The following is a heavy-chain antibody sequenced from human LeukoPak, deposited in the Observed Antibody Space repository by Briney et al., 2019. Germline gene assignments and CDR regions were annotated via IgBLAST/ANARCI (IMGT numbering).Heavy chain of an antibody. CDR3: TRDLSATARAYDY. V-gene: IGHV3-21*01. J-gene: IGHJ4*02. D-gene: IGHD1-26*01. CDR1: GFTFSSYS. CDR2: ISSSSSYI. Sequence: PGGSPRLSCAASGFTFSSYSMNWVRQAPGKGLEWVSSISSSSSYIYYADSVKGRFTISRDNAKNSLYLQMNSLRAEDTAVYYCTRDLSATARAYDYWGQGTLVTVSS.